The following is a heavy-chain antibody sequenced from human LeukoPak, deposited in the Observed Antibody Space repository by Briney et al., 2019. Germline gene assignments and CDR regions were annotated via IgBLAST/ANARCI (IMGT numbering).Heavy chain of an antibody. Sequence: SETLSLTCSVSGDSISGNYWSWMRQSPGKGLEWIGHIHYNGRTNYNPSLESPATISIDMSKNQFSLNLSSVTAADTAVYYCARVRLSGVIDYWGQGTLVTVSS. CDR2: IHYNGRT. CDR3: ARVRLSGVIDY. CDR1: GDSISGNY. D-gene: IGHD2-15*01. J-gene: IGHJ4*02. V-gene: IGHV4-59*01.